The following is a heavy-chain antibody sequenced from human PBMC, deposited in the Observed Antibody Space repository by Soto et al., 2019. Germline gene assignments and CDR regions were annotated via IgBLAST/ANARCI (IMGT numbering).Heavy chain of an antibody. J-gene: IGHJ6*02. V-gene: IGHV4-59*08. CDR3: ARQGFGPLHGLVDA. CDR1: GGSISSYY. CDR2: VHHSWGS. Sequence: QVQLQESGPGLVKPSETLSLSCTVSGGSISSYYWSWFRQSPGKRMEWIGYVHHSWGSSYNPSLQSRLAISLDTSKSQCSLKVTSVTATATAVYYCARQGFGPLHGLVDAWGQGTTVTVSS. D-gene: IGHD3-10*01.